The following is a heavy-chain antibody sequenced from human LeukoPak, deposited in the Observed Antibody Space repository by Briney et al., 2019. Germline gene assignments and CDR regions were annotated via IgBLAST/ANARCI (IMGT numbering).Heavy chain of an antibody. J-gene: IGHJ4*02. CDR2: ISGSGGNT. D-gene: IGHD3-22*01. V-gene: IGHV3-23*01. CDR1: GFTFISYA. Sequence: GGSLRLSCAASGFTFISYAMSWVRQAPGKGLEWVSAISGSGGNTYYADSVKGRFTISRDNSRDNSKNTLYLQMNSLRAEDTAVYFCAKAVSGYYYDSSGYYSLQFDYWGQGTLVTVSS. CDR3: AKAVSGYYYDSSGYYSLQFDY.